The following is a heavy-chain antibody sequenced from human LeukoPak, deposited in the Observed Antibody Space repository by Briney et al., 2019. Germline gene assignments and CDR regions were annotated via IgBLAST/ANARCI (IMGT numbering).Heavy chain of an antibody. J-gene: IGHJ5*02. V-gene: IGHV1-18*01. CDR3: ARAPRRGWFDP. Sequence: ASVKVSCKASGYTFTSYGISWVRQAPGQGLEWMGWISAYNGNTNYAQKLQGRVTMTTDTSTSTDYMELRSLRSDDTAVYYCARAPRRGWFDPWGQGTLVTVSS. CDR1: GYTFTSYG. CDR2: ISAYNGNT.